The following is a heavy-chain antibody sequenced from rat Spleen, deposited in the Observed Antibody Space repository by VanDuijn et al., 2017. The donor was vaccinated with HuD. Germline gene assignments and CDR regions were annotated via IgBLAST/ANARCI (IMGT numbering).Heavy chain of an antibody. CDR3: AMSGYYSSYTRLMDA. J-gene: IGHJ4*01. Sequence: VQLKESGPGLVQPSQTLSLTCTVSGLSLTSNSVSWIRQPPGKGLEWMGYINSAGSTNYNPSLKSRISITRDTSKNQFFLQVNSVTTEDTATYYCAMSGYYSSYTRLMDAWGQGASVTVSS. CDR1: GLSLTSNS. D-gene: IGHD1-2*01. V-gene: IGHV3-3*01. CDR2: INSAGST.